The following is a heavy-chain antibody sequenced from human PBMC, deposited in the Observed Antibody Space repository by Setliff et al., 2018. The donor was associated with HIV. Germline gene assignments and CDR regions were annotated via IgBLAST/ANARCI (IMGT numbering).Heavy chain of an antibody. CDR2: IERDGSEE. CDR3: ARGYHNAFDT. Sequence: GESLKISCTGSGFTNYWMSWVRQAPGKGLEWVANIERDGSEEYYAGSVKGRFTISRDNAKNSLFLQMNSLRVEDTALYYCARGYHNAFDTWGQGTMVTVSS. V-gene: IGHV3-7*03. CDR1: GFTNYW. D-gene: IGHD1-20*01. J-gene: IGHJ3*02.